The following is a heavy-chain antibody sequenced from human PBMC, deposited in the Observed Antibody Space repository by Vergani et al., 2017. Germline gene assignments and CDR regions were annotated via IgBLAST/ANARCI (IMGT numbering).Heavy chain of an antibody. Sequence: QVQLVQSGAEVKKPGSSVKVSCKASGGTFSRYAISWVRQAPGQGLEWMGGIIPIFGTANYAQKFQGRVTITADESTSTAYMELSSLRSEDTAVYYCARGKLVPYYYYYGMDVWGQGTTVTVSS. V-gene: IGHV1-69*12. J-gene: IGHJ6*02. D-gene: IGHD6-13*01. CDR1: GGTFSRYA. CDR3: ARGKLVPYYYYYGMDV. CDR2: IIPIFGTA.